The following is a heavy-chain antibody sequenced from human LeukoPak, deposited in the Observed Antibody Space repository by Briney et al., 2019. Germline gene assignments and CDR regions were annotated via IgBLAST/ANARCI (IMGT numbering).Heavy chain of an antibody. D-gene: IGHD4-11*01. J-gene: IGHJ5*02. Sequence: SETLSLTCTVSGGSISSYYWSWIRQPPGKGLEWIGYIYYSGSTNYNPSLKSRVTISVDTSKNQFSLKLSSVTAADTAVYYCASISSTVTEVDPWGQGTLVTVSS. CDR2: IYYSGST. CDR3: ASISSTVTEVDP. V-gene: IGHV4-59*08. CDR1: GGSISSYY.